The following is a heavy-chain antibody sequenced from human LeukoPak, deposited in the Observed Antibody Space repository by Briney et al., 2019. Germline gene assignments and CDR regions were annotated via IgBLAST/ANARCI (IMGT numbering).Heavy chain of an antibody. CDR1: GYPFTSYG. Sequence: ASVKLSCKASGYPFTSYGISWGRQSPGQGLEWMGGTSAYNGNTEYAQKLPGRVTMTTDTSTRTTYIELRSPRSADPAGPYCTRDVSYSGAPGVIWGQATMVTVYS. CDR2: TSAYNGNT. D-gene: IGHD5-12*01. J-gene: IGHJ3*02. V-gene: IGHV1-18*01. CDR3: TRDVSYSGAPGVI.